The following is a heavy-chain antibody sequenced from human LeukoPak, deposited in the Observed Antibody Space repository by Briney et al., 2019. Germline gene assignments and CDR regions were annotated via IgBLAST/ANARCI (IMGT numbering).Heavy chain of an antibody. CDR1: GGSFSGYY. CDR2: IYYSGST. D-gene: IGHD3-22*01. J-gene: IGHJ6*03. V-gene: IGHV4-59*01. CDR3: ARAYYDSSGYYYPYYYYYYMDV. Sequence: PSETLSLTCAVYGGSFSGYYWSWIRQPPGKGLEWIGYIYYSGSTNYNPSLKSRVTISVDTSKNQFSLKLSSVTAADTAVYYCARAYYDSSGYYYPYYYYYYMDVWGKGTTVTVSS.